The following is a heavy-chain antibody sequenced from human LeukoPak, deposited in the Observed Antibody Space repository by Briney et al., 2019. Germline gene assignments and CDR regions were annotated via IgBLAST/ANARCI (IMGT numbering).Heavy chain of an antibody. V-gene: IGHV3-21*01. J-gene: IGHJ3*02. CDR3: AREAPDSSSGEPGGAFDI. Sequence: GGSLRLSCAASGFTFSSHSMNWVRQAPGKGLEWVSSISSSSSYIYYADSVKGRFTISRDNAKNSLYLQMNSLRAEDTAVYYCAREAPDSSSGEPGGAFDIWGQGTMVTVSS. D-gene: IGHD6-13*01. CDR1: GFTFSSHS. CDR2: ISSSSSYI.